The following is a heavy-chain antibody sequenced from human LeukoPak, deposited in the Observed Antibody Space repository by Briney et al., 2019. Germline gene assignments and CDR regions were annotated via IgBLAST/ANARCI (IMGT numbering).Heavy chain of an antibody. J-gene: IGHJ5*02. Sequence: SETLSLTCTVSGGSISSHYWSWIRQPPGKGLEWIGYIYYSGSTNYNPSPKSRVTISVDTSKNQFSLKLSSVTAADTAVYYCARVNPTYYDFWSGYDGWFDPWGQGTLVTVSS. CDR2: IYYSGST. V-gene: IGHV4-59*11. CDR3: ARVNPTYYDFWSGYDGWFDP. D-gene: IGHD3-3*01. CDR1: GGSISSHY.